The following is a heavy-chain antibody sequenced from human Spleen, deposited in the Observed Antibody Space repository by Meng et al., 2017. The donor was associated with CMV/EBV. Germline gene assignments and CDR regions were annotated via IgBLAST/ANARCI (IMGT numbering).Heavy chain of an antibody. Sequence: GESLKISCVVSGFTFSSYWMSWVRQAPGKGLEWVANIKQDGSEKYYVDSVKGRFTISRDNAKNSLYLQMNSLRAEDTAVYYCARDSEYSSSWYSQIDYWGQGTLVTVSS. CDR1: GFTFSSYW. V-gene: IGHV3-7*01. CDR2: IKQDGSEK. J-gene: IGHJ4*02. D-gene: IGHD6-13*01. CDR3: ARDSEYSSSWYSQIDY.